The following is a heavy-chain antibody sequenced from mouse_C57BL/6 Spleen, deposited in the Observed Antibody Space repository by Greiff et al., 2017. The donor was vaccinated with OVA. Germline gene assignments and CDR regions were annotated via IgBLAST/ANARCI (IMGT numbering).Heavy chain of an antibody. V-gene: IGHV10-3*01. J-gene: IGHJ2*01. CDR2: IRSNSSNYAT. CDR1: GFTFTTYA. Sequence: EVKLMESGGGLVQPKGSLKLSCAASGFTFTTYAMHWVRQAPGKGLEWVARIRSNSSNYATYYAVSVKDRFTISRNDSQSMLYLLMNDLKAEDTAVYYCVRERVPVYYFDYWGQGTTLTVSS. CDR3: VRERVPVYYFDY.